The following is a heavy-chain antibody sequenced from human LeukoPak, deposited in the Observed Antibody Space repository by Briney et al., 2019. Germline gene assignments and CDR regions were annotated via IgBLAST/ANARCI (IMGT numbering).Heavy chain of an antibody. CDR1: GGSFISYA. CDR2: IIPIFGRA. V-gene: IGHV1-69*01. D-gene: IGHD2-2*01. J-gene: IGHJ6*03. CDR3: ARGSDCSSTSSCQSFYYYYYMDV. Sequence: SVKVSCKASGGSFISYAISWVRQAPGQGLEWMGGIIPIFGRANYAQKFQGRVTITAAESTSTAYMELSSLRSEDTAVYYCARGSDCSSTSSCQSFYYYYYMDVWGKGTTVTVSS.